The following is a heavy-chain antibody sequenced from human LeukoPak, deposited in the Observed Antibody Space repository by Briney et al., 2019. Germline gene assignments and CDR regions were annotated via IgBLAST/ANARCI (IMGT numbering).Heavy chain of an antibody. CDR3: ARVDPGYYSNYPGALDI. J-gene: IGHJ3*02. Sequence: SETPSLTCTVSGGSISSGSYYWSWIRQPAGKGLEWIGRIYTSGSTNYNPSLKSRVTISVDTSKNQFSLKLSSVTAADTAVYYCARVDPGYYSNYPGALDIWGQGTMVTVSS. CDR1: GGSISSGSYY. CDR2: IYTSGST. V-gene: IGHV4-61*02. D-gene: IGHD4-11*01.